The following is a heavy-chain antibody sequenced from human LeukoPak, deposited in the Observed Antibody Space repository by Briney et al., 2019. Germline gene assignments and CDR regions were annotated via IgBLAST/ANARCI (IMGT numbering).Heavy chain of an antibody. CDR3: SFNLGSGSYAFDI. J-gene: IGHJ3*02. CDR2: IYYGGST. D-gene: IGHD3-10*01. Sequence: SETLSLTCAVSVGSFSTTSYYWGWIRQPPGRGLEWIGSIYYGGSTYYSPSLKSRVTISLDTSKHQFSLKLSSVTAADTAVYYCSFNLGSGSYAFDIWGQGTMVTVSS. V-gene: IGHV4-39*07. CDR1: VGSFSTTSYY.